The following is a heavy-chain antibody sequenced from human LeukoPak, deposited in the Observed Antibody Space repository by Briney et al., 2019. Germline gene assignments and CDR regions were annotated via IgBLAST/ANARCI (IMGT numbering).Heavy chain of an antibody. D-gene: IGHD5-12*01. CDR1: RFILSNYY. Sequence: GGSLRLFCAASRFILSNYYMSWIRQTPGKRLVWIANIGADGSSEYYADSPKGRFTISRDNARNSLFLQMNSLRVEDTAVYFCARAGTYSGYKVFDNWGQGTLVTVSS. J-gene: IGHJ5*02. CDR3: ARAGTYSGYKVFDN. CDR2: IGADGSSE. V-gene: IGHV3-11*01.